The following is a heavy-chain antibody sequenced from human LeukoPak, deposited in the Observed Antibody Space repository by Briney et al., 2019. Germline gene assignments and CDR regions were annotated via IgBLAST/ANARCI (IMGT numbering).Heavy chain of an antibody. CDR1: GFTFSNAW. Sequence: GGSLRLSCAASGFTFSNAWMSWVRQAPGKGLEWVGRIKSKTDGGTTDYAAPVKGRFTISGDDSKNTLYLQMNSLKTEDTAVYYCAKVSSSRQYYFDYWGQGTLVTVSS. D-gene: IGHD6-6*01. CDR3: AKVSSSRQYYFDY. J-gene: IGHJ4*02. V-gene: IGHV3-15*01. CDR2: IKSKTDGGTT.